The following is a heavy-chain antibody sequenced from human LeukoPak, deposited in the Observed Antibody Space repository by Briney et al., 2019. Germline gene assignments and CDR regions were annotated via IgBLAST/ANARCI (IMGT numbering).Heavy chain of an antibody. V-gene: IGHV4-34*01. CDR2: INHSGST. Sequence: SETLSLTCAVYGGSFSGYYWSWIRQPPGKGLEWIGEINHSGSTNYNPSLKSRVTISVDTSKNKFSLKLSSVTAADTAVYYCARATGNPYYFDYWGQGTLVTVSS. CDR3: ARATGNPYYFDY. D-gene: IGHD1-1*01. J-gene: IGHJ4*02. CDR1: GGSFSGYY.